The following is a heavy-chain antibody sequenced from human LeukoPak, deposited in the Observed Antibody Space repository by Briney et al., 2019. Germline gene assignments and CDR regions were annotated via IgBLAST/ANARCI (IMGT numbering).Heavy chain of an antibody. Sequence: SETLSLTCTVSGGSISSYYWSWIRQPAGKGLEWIGRIYTSGSTNYNPSLKSRVTMSVDTSKNQFSLKLSSVTAADTAVYCCARESGSYYWGWWFDPWGQGTLVTVSS. D-gene: IGHD1-26*01. CDR3: ARESGSYYWGWWFDP. CDR2: IYTSGST. CDR1: GGSISSYY. V-gene: IGHV4-4*07. J-gene: IGHJ5*02.